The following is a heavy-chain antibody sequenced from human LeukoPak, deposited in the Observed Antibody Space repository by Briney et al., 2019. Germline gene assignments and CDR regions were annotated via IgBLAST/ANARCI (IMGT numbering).Heavy chain of an antibody. V-gene: IGHV3-21*01. CDR1: GFTFSSYA. CDR3: ARVGRDSKYGYFDF. D-gene: IGHD4-11*01. CDR2: ISSSSSYI. Sequence: GGSLRLSCAASGFTFSSYAMSWVRQAPGKGLEWVSSISSSSSYIYYADSVKGRFTISRDNAKNSLSLQMSSLRADDTAVYYCARVGRDSKYGYFDFWGQGTLVTVSS. J-gene: IGHJ4*02.